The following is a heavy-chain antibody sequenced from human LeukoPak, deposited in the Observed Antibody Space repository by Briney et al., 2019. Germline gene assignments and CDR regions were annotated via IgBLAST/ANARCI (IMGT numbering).Heavy chain of an antibody. V-gene: IGHV3-30*04. CDR1: GFIFSNYA. D-gene: IGHD2-15*01. CDR3: ASTPNGVAAIYFDY. CDR2: ISYDGSNK. J-gene: IGHJ4*02. Sequence: PGRSLRLSSAASGFIFSNYAMHWVRQAPGKGLEWVAVISYDGSNKYYADSVKGRFTISRDNAKNTLYLQMNSLRAGDTAVYYCASTPNGVAAIYFDYWGQGTLVTVSS.